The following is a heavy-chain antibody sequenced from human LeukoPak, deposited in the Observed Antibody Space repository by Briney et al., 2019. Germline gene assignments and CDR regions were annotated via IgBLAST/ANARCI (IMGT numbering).Heavy chain of an antibody. J-gene: IGHJ4*02. CDR2: ISGSGGST. V-gene: IGHV3-23*01. D-gene: IGHD6-19*01. CDR1: GFTFSSYA. CDR3: AKDRIRIAVAGPSDY. Sequence: GGSLRLSCAASGFTFSSYAMSWVRQAPGKGLEWVSAISGSGGSTYYADSVKGRFTISRDNSKNTLYLQMNSLGAEDTAVYYCAKDRIRIAVAGPSDYWGQGTLVTVSS.